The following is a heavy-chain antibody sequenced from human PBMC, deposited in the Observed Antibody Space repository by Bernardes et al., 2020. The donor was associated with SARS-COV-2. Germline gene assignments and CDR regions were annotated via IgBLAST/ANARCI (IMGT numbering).Heavy chain of an antibody. V-gene: IGHV5-51*01. J-gene: IGHJ3*02. Sequence: GACLKISSKGSGYSFTSYWIGWVRPIPGKGLEWMGIIYPGDSDTRYSPSFQGQVTISADKSISTAYLQWSSLKASDTAMYYCAWGGTGTTGTTLAFDIWGQGTMVTVSS. D-gene: IGHD1-1*01. CDR2: IYPGDSDT. CDR3: AWGGTGTTGTTLAFDI. CDR1: GYSFTSYW.